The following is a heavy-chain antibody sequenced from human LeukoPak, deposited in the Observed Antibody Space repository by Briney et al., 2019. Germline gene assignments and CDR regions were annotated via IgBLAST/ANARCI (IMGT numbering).Heavy chain of an antibody. D-gene: IGHD6-13*01. CDR1: GVSISSSSYY. CDR2: IYYSGST. V-gene: IGHV4-39*07. CDR3: ARERSSWYMNFDY. J-gene: IGHJ4*02. Sequence: SETLSLTCTVSGVSISSSSYYRGWIRQPPGKGLEWIVSIYYSGSTYYNPSLKSRVTISVDTSKNQFSLKLSSVTAADTAVYYCARERSSWYMNFDYWGQGTLVTVSS.